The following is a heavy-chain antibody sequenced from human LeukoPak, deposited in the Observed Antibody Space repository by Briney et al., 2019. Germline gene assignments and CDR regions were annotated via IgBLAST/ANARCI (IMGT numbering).Heavy chain of an antibody. J-gene: IGHJ5*02. CDR1: GFSFGSYA. V-gene: IGHV3-23*01. Sequence: PGGSLRLSCAASGFSFGSYAMGWTRQAPGQGLEWVSAISGSGSHANYAESVKGRFTISRDNSKNTLYLQMHSLIAADTAVYYWGSGPVGTTVPWGQGTLVTVSS. CDR2: ISGSGSHA. CDR3: GSGPVGTTVP. D-gene: IGHD1-1*01.